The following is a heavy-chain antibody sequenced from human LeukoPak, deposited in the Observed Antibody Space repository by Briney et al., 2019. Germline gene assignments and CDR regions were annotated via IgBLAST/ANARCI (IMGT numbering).Heavy chain of an antibody. V-gene: IGHV3-21*06. Sequence: GGSLRLSCAASGFTFSTYNMNWVRQAPGKGLEWVSSITSGGGYTYYADSVKGRFTTSRDNAKNSLSLRLDSLRAEDTAVYYCARGHYDFLTSSYKWTPNYWAQETLFTFSS. CDR1: GFTFSTYN. J-gene: IGHJ4*02. CDR2: ITSGGGYT. CDR3: ARGHYDFLTSSYKWTPNY. D-gene: IGHD3-9*01.